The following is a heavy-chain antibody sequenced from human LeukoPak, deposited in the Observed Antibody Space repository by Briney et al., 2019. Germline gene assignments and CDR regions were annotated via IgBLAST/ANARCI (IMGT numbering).Heavy chain of an antibody. Sequence: PSETLSLTCAVYGGSFSGYYWSWIRQHPGKGLEWIGYIYFSGNAYYNPSLESRVIISVDTSKNQFSLKLNSVTAADTAVYFCARVLVHDASGYHYYFDNWGQGTLVTVSS. V-gene: IGHV4-31*11. CDR1: GGSFSGYY. CDR2: IYFSGNA. J-gene: IGHJ4*02. D-gene: IGHD3-22*01. CDR3: ARVLVHDASGYHYYFDN.